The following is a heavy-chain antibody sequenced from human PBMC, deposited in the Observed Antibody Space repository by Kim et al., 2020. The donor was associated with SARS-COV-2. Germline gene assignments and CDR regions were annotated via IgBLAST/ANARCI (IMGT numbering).Heavy chain of an antibody. CDR3: ARRGYYIDF. D-gene: IGHD6-13*01. Sequence: SIIDYADSVEGRFNISRDNAKNSVSLQMNSLRDEDTAMYYCARRGYYIDFWGQGTLVTVSS. CDR2: SII. J-gene: IGHJ4*02. V-gene: IGHV3-48*02.